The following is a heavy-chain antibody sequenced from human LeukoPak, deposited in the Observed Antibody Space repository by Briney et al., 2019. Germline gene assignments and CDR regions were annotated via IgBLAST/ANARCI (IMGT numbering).Heavy chain of an antibody. D-gene: IGHD3-22*01. CDR2: INPNSGGT. V-gene: IGHV1-2*02. Sequence: ASVKVSCKASGYTFTDYSMHWVRQAPGQGLEWMGWINPNSGGTNYAQKFQGRVTMTRDTSISTAYMVLSRLRSEDTAVYYCARDGYYDSSGYIDYWGQGTLVTVSS. CDR3: ARDGYYDSSGYIDY. CDR1: GYTFTDYS. J-gene: IGHJ4*02.